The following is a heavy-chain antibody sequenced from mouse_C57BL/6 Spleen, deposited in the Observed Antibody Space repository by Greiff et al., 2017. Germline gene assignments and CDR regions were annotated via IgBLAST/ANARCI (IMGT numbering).Heavy chain of an antibody. Sequence: DVKLVESGAELVKPGASVKLSCTASGFNIKDYYMHWVKQRPEQGLEWIGRIDPEDGETNYAPKFQGKATITADTSSNTAYLQLSSLTSEDTAVYYCARNGSSCYSYFDVWGTGTTVTVSS. CDR3: ARNGSSCYSYFDV. V-gene: IGHV14-2*01. J-gene: IGHJ1*03. CDR2: IDPEDGET. D-gene: IGHD1-1*01. CDR1: GFNIKDYY.